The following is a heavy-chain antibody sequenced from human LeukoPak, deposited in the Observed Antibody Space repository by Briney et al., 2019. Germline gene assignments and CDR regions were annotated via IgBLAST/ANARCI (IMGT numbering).Heavy chain of an antibody. Sequence: PSETLSLTCTVSGGSISSSSYYWGWIRQPPGKGLEWIGSIYYSGSTYYNPSLKSRVTISVDTSKNQFSLKLSSVTAADTAVYYRARQYSSSRYGYYYYYGMDVWGQGTTVTVSS. CDR1: GGSISSSSYY. CDR2: IYYSGST. CDR3: ARQYSSSRYGYYYYYGMDV. J-gene: IGHJ6*02. V-gene: IGHV4-39*01. D-gene: IGHD6-13*01.